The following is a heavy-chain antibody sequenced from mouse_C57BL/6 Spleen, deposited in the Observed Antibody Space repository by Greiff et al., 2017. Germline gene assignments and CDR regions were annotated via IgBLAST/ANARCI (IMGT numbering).Heavy chain of an antibody. J-gene: IGHJ2*01. CDR2: IDPSDSYT. V-gene: IGHV1-50*01. Sequence: QVQLQQSGAELVKPGASVKLSCKASGYTFTSYWMQWVKQRPGQGLEWIGEIDPSDSYTNYNQKFKGKATLTVDTSSSTAYMQLSSLTSEDSAVYYCAIDTVVATDYWGQGTTLTVSS. CDR3: AIDTVVATDY. CDR1: GYTFTSYW. D-gene: IGHD1-1*01.